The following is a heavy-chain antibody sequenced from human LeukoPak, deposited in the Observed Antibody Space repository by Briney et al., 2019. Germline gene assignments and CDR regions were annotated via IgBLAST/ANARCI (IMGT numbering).Heavy chain of an antibody. CDR2: INTNTGNP. CDR1: GYAFIDYA. V-gene: IGHV7-4-1*02. CDR3: ARDGYSSGLRVVDY. Sequence: GASVKVSCKASGYAFIDYAINWVRQAPGQGLQWMGWINTNTGNPTYAQGFTGRFVFSLDTSVSTTYLQISSLKAEDTAVYYCARDGYSSGLRVVDYWGQGTLVTVSS. J-gene: IGHJ4*02. D-gene: IGHD6-19*01.